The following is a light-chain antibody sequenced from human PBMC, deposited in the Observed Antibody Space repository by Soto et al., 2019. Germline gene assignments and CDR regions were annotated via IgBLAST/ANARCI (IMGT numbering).Light chain of an antibody. Sequence: ENVLTQSPDTLSLSPGERATLSCRASQRVDNNYLAWYQQKPGQAPRLLIYDASNRATGIPDRFSGSGSGTDFTLTISSLEPEDFAVYYCQQTDNWPPLTFGGGTKVDIK. CDR1: QRVDNNY. J-gene: IGKJ4*01. CDR2: DAS. V-gene: IGKV3-11*01. CDR3: QQTDNWPPLT.